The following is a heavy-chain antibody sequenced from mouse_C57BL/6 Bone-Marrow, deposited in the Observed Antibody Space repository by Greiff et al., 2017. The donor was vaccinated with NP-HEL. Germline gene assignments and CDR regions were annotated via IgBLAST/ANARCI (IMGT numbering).Heavy chain of an antibody. CDR3: TTYYGSSWDY. V-gene: IGHV14-4*01. CDR1: GFNIKDDY. J-gene: IGHJ2*01. Sequence: VQLQQSGAELVRPGASVKLSCTASGFNIKDDYMHWVKQRPEQGLEWIGWIDPENGDTEYASKFQGKATITADTSSNTAYLQLSSLTSEDTAVYYCTTYYGSSWDYWGQGTTLTVSS. D-gene: IGHD1-1*01. CDR2: IDPENGDT.